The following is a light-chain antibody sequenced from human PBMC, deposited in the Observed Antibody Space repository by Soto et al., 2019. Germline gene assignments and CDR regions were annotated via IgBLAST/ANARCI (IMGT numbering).Light chain of an antibody. Sequence: QSALTQPASASGSPGQSITISCTGTSSDVGGYNYVSWYQQHPGNAPKLIIYEVSHRPSGVSNRFSGSKSGNTASLTISGLQAEDEADYYCSSYTSSANRVFGGGTKLTVL. V-gene: IGLV2-14*01. CDR1: SSDVGGYNY. CDR2: EVS. J-gene: IGLJ2*01. CDR3: SSYTSSANRV.